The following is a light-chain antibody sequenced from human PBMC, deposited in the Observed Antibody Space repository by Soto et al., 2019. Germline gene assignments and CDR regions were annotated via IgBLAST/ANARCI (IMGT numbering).Light chain of an antibody. V-gene: IGKV4-1*01. CDR2: WAS. CDR1: QSVLYSSTNKNY. J-gene: IGKJ4*01. CDR3: QQYYSTPLT. Sequence: DLVMTQSPDSLAFALGERATINCKSSQSVLYSSTNKNYLSWYQQKPGQPPKLLIYWASTRESGVPDRFSGSGSGTDFTLTISSLQAEDVAVYYCQQYYSTPLTFGGGTKVDIK.